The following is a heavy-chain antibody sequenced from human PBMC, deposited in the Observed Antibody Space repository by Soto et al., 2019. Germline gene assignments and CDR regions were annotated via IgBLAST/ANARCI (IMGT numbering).Heavy chain of an antibody. J-gene: IGHJ5*02. V-gene: IGHV2-5*02. CDR1: GFSHSTSGVG. CDR3: AHSDDYGDYVNWFDP. Sequence: QITLKESGPTLVKPTQTLTLTCTCSGFSHSTSGVGMGWIRQAPGKALEWLALIYWDDDKRYSPALKSRFTITKDTSKNQVVPTMTNMDPVDTAAYYCAHSDDYGDYVNWFDPWGQGTLVTVSS. D-gene: IGHD4-17*01. CDR2: IYWDDDK.